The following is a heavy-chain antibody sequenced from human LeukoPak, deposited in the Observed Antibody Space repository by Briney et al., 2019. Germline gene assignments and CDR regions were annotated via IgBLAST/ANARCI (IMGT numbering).Heavy chain of an antibody. CDR1: GDSISSDGYS. Sequence: SETLSLTCTVSGDSISSDGYSWTWIRQPPGKGLEWTGHISYSGNTYYNPSLKSRVTLSVDASKNQFSLNLTSVTAADTAIYYRARDFLRTASPDAFDFWGQGTMVTVSS. V-gene: IGHV4-31*03. D-gene: IGHD2-21*02. CDR3: ARDFLRTASPDAFDF. J-gene: IGHJ3*01. CDR2: ISYSGNT.